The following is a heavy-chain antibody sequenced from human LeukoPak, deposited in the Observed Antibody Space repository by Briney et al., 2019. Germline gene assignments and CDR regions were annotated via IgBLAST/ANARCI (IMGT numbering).Heavy chain of an antibody. D-gene: IGHD6-19*01. CDR1: GGSISGHY. Sequence: SETLSLTCTVSGGSISGHYGNWIRQFPGKGLEWIGYIHYTGSTNYNPSLKSRVTISVDTSKNQFSLKLSSVTAADTAVYYCARPRYSGWHWFDPWGQGTLVTVSS. CDR3: ARPRYSGWHWFDP. J-gene: IGHJ5*02. V-gene: IGHV4-59*08. CDR2: IHYTGST.